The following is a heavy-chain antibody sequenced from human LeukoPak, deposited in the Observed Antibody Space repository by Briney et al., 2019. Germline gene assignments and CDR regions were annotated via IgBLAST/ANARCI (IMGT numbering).Heavy chain of an antibody. CDR2: INPNSGGT. D-gene: IGHD6-13*01. CDR3: ARDQGQAAAGHENDY. V-gene: IGHV1-2*02. Sequence: ASVKVSCKASGYTFTGCYMHWVRQAPGQGLEWMGWINPNSGGTNYAQKFQGRVTMTRDTSISTAYMELRSLRSDDTAVYYCARDQGQAAAGHENDYWGQGTLVTVSS. CDR1: GYTFTGCY. J-gene: IGHJ4*02.